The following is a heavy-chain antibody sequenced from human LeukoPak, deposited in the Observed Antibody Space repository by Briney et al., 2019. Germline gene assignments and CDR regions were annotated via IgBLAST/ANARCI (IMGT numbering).Heavy chain of an antibody. CDR3: ARGGIVVVTDDLFDY. Sequence: GASVKVSCKASGYTFTSYYMHWVRQAPGQGLEWMGIINPSGGSTSYAQKFQGRVTMTRDMSTSTVYMELSSLRSEDTAVYYCARGGIVVVTDDLFDYWGQGTLVTVSS. J-gene: IGHJ4*02. CDR2: INPSGGST. D-gene: IGHD2-21*02. V-gene: IGHV1-46*01. CDR1: GYTFTSYY.